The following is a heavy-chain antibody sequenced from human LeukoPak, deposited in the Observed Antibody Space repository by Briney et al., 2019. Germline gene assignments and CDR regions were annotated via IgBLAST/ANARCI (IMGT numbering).Heavy chain of an antibody. V-gene: IGHV4-31*03. CDR1: GGSISSGGYY. CDR2: IYYSGGT. Sequence: SETLSLTCTVSGGSISSGGYYWSWIRQHPGKGLEWIGYIYYSGGTYYNPSLKSRVTISVDTSKNQFSLKLSSVTAADTAVYYCARSYHSIQVDYWGQGTLVTVSS. CDR3: ARSYHSIQVDY. J-gene: IGHJ4*02. D-gene: IGHD4-11*01.